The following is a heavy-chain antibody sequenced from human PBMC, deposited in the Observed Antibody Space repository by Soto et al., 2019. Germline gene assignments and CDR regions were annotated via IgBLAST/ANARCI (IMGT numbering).Heavy chain of an antibody. CDR1: GFSLSTSGVG. CDR2: IYWNDDK. CDR3: AHEYSSSLGGWFDP. J-gene: IGHJ5*02. Sequence: QITLKESGPTLVKPTQTLTLTCTFSGFSLSTSGVGVGWIRQPPGKALEWLALIYWNDDKRYSPSLKSRLTITKDTSKNQVVLTMTNMDPVDTATYYCAHEYSSSLGGWFDPWGQGTLVTVSS. D-gene: IGHD6-6*01. V-gene: IGHV2-5*01.